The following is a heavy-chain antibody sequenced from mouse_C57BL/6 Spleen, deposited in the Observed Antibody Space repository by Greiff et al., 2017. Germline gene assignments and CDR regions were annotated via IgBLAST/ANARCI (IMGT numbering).Heavy chain of an antibody. V-gene: IGHV2-5*01. CDR1: GFSLTSYG. Sequence: QVQLQQSGPGLVQPSQSLSITCTVSGFSLTSYGVHWVRQSPGKGLEWLGVIWRGGSTDYNAAFMSRLSSTKDNSKSQVFFKMNSLQADDTAIYYCANFDEGYWGQGTTLTVSS. CDR3: ANFDEGY. CDR2: IWRGGST. J-gene: IGHJ2*01.